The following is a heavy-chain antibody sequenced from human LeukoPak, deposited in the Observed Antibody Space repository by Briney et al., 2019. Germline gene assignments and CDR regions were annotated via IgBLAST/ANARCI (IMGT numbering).Heavy chain of an antibody. D-gene: IGHD3-9*01. CDR1: GFSFSSYS. CDR2: ISTSSSAI. V-gene: IGHV3-48*01. Sequence: LAGGSLRLSCAASGFSFSSYSMIWVRQAPGKGLEWVSYISTSSSAIHYADSVKGRFTISRDNAKNSLYLQMNSLRAGDTAVYYCAISPYYDILTPSGYWGQGTLVTVSS. J-gene: IGHJ4*02. CDR3: AISPYYDILTPSGY.